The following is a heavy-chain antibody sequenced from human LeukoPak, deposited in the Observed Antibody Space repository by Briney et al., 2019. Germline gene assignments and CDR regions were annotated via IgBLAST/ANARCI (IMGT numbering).Heavy chain of an antibody. Sequence: SETLSLTCTVSGYSISSGYYWGWIRQPPGKGLEWIGSIYHSGSTYYNPSLKSRVTISVDTSKNQFSLKLPSVTGADTAVYYCAREGGGQGHGWHYDVWGRGTLVTVSS. V-gene: IGHV4-38-2*02. D-gene: IGHD2-15*01. CDR3: AREGGGQGHGWHYDV. CDR1: GYSISSGYY. J-gene: IGHJ2*01. CDR2: IYHSGST.